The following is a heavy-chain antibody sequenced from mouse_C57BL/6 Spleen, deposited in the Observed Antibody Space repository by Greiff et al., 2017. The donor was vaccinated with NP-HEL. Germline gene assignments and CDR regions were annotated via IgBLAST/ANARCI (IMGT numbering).Heavy chain of an antibody. V-gene: IGHV1-22*01. Sequence: LVEPGASVKMSCKASGYTFTDYNMHWVKQSHGKSLEWIGYINPNNGGTSYNQKFKGKATLTVNKSSSTAYMELRSLTSEDSAVYYCARRKGLRRGDYYAMDYWGQGTSVTVSS. CDR3: ARRKGLRRGDYYAMDY. D-gene: IGHD2-4*01. CDR1: GYTFTDYN. J-gene: IGHJ4*01. CDR2: INPNNGGT.